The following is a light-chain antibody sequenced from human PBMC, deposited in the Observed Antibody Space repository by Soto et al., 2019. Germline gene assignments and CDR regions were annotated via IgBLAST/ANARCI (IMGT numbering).Light chain of an antibody. V-gene: IGKV1-9*01. CDR3: QQLNSYPSIT. Sequence: IQLTQSPSSLSASVGDRVTITCRASQGISSYLAWYQQKPGKAPKLLIYAASTLQSGVPSRFSGSGSGTGFTLTIRSLQPEDFATYYCQQLNSYPSITFGQGTRLEIK. CDR2: AAS. J-gene: IGKJ5*01. CDR1: QGISSY.